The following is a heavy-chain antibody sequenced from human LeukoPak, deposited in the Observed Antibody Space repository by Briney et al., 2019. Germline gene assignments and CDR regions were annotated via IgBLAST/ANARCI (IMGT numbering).Heavy chain of an antibody. CDR1: GFTFSSYG. V-gene: IGHV3-21*01. CDR3: ARGGSGYSYGKIDS. J-gene: IGHJ4*02. CDR2: ISSSSSYI. D-gene: IGHD5-18*01. Sequence: GGTLRLSCAASGFTFSSYGMSWVRQAPGKGLEWVSSISSSSSYIYYADSVKGRFTISRDNAKNSLYLQMNSLRDEDTAVYYCARGGSGYSYGKIDSWGQGILVTVSS.